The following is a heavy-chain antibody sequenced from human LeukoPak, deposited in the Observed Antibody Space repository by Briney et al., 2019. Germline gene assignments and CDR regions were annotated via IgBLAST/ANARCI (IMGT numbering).Heavy chain of an antibody. D-gene: IGHD3-22*01. V-gene: IGHV4-4*07. CDR3: AASYYYDSSGYDN. J-gene: IGHJ4*02. CDR1: GGSITSYY. Sequence: SETLSLTCTVSGGSITSYYWSWIRQPAGKGLEWIGRIYTSGSINYNPSLKSRVTMSVDTSKSQFSLKLSSVTAADTAVYYCAASYYYDSSGYDNWGQGILVTVSS. CDR2: IYTSGSI.